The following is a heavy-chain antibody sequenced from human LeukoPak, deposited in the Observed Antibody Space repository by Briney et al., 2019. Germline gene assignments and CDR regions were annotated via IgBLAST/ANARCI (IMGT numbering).Heavy chain of an antibody. J-gene: IGHJ4*02. CDR1: GFTFSSYP. Sequence: GGSLRLSCAASGFTFSSYPMHWVRQAPGKGLEWVAVMSYDGSEKHYADPVKGRFTISRDNSKNTLYLQMNSLRAEDTAMYYCAREGNSGYYPYWGQGILVTVSS. V-gene: IGHV3-30-3*01. D-gene: IGHD3-22*01. CDR3: AREGNSGYYPY. CDR2: MSYDGSEK.